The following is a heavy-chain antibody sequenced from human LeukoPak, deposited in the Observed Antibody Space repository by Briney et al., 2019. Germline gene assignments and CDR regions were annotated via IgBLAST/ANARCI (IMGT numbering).Heavy chain of an antibody. CDR2: INPSGGST. V-gene: IGHV1-46*01. D-gene: IGHD3-22*01. J-gene: IGHJ5*02. CDR1: GYTFTSYY. CDR3: ARDSSPLYYYDSNGPRARPNNWFDP. Sequence: ASVKVSCKASGYTFTSYYMHWVRQAPGQGLEWMGTINPSGGSTSYAQKFQGRVTMTRDMSTSTVYMELSSLRSEDTAVYYCARDSSPLYYYDSNGPRARPNNWFDPWGQGTLVTVSS.